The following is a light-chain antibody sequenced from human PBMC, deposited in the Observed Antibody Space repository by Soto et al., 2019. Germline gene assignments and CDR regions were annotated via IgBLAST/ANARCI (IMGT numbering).Light chain of an antibody. CDR1: SSDAGGYNY. CDR2: DVS. Sequence: QSALTQPASVSGSPGQSITISCTGTSSDAGGYNYVSWYQQQPGKAPKFIIYDVSNRPSGVSNRFSGSKSGNTASLTISGLQAEDEADYYCCSYTTSNTRQIVFGTGTKVTVL. J-gene: IGLJ1*01. V-gene: IGLV2-14*01. CDR3: CSYTTSNTRQIV.